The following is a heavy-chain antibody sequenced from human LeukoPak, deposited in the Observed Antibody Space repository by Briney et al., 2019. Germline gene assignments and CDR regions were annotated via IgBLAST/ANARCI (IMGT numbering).Heavy chain of an antibody. V-gene: IGHV4-39*02. J-gene: IGHJ6*03. CDR3: ARGLDYVDV. D-gene: IGHD3-9*01. CDR2: IYQTGNA. CDR1: GGSITGISYY. Sequence: SETLSLTCTVSGGSITGISYYWNWLRQPPGKELEWIGRIYQTGNADYKPSLKSRVTISVDTTNNQFSLRLSSVTAADTAVYYCARGLDYVDVWGKGITVSVSS.